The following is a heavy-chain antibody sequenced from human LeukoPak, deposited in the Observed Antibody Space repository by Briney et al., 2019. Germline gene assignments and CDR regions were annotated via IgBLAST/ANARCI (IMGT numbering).Heavy chain of an antibody. Sequence: GGSLRLSCAASGFTFSSYSMNWVRQAPGKGLEWVSSISSSSSYINYADSVKGRFTISRDNAKNSLYLQMNSLRAEDTAVYYCARSGDDYFDYWGQGTLVTVSS. J-gene: IGHJ4*02. CDR3: ARSGDDYFDY. V-gene: IGHV3-21*01. CDR2: ISSSSSYI. CDR1: GFTFSSYS. D-gene: IGHD3-10*01.